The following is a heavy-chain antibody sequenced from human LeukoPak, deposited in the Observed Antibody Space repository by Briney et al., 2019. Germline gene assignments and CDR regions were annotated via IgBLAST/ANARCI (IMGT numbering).Heavy chain of an antibody. D-gene: IGHD6-13*01. CDR1: GGSISSYY. V-gene: IGHV4-59*01. CDR2: IYYSGST. CDR3: ARVSVIAAAGPFDY. J-gene: IGHJ4*02. Sequence: PSETPSLTCTVSGGSISSYYWSWIRQPPGKGLEWIGYIYYSGSTNYNPSLKSRVTISVDTSKNQFSLKLSSVTAADTAVYYCARVSVIAAAGPFDYWGQGTLVTVSS.